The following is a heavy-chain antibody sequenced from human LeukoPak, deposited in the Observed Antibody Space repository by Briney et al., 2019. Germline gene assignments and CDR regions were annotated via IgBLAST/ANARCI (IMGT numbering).Heavy chain of an antibody. Sequence: SETLSLTCTVSGGSISSGGYYWSWIRQHPGKGLEWIGYIYYSGSTNYNPSLKSRVTISVDTSKNQFSLKLSSVTAADTAVYYCARVRHSGYDLWGQGTLVTVSS. V-gene: IGHV4-61*08. J-gene: IGHJ4*02. CDR2: IYYSGST. D-gene: IGHD5-12*01. CDR3: ARVRHSGYDL. CDR1: GGSISSGGYY.